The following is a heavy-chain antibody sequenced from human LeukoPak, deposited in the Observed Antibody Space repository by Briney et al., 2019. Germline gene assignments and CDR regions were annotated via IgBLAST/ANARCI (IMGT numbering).Heavy chain of an antibody. Sequence: GGSLILSCAVSGFSVSNYWMLWVRQVPGKGLVWVSRINSDGTITTYADSVKGRFTISRDIPKNTLYLQMNSLRAEDTAVYFCARHPGGSTSYYFDYWGQGTLVTVSS. D-gene: IGHD2/OR15-2a*01. CDR2: INSDGTIT. CDR1: GFSVSNYW. CDR3: ARHPGGSTSYYFDY. V-gene: IGHV3-74*01. J-gene: IGHJ4*02.